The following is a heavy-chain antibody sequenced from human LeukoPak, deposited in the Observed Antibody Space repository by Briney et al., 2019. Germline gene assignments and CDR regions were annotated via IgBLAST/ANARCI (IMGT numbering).Heavy chain of an antibody. CDR1: GYTFTSYY. CDR3: ARVVNDAFDI. CDR2: INPSDGSA. J-gene: IGHJ3*02. V-gene: IGHV1-46*01. Sequence: GASVKASCTASGYTFTSYYMHWVRQAPGQGLEWMGIINPSDGSASDAQKFQGRVTMNKETSTSTVYIELSSLRSEYTAVYCCARVVNDAFDIWGQGTMVTVSS.